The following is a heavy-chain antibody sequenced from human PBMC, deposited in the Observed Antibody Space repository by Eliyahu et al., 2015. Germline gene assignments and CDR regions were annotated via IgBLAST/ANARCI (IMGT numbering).Heavy chain of an antibody. V-gene: IGHV5-51*01. J-gene: IGHJ4*02. CDR3: ARLVGRTVAVFPGGY. CDR2: IYPGDSAT. D-gene: IGHD6-19*01. Sequence: EVQLVQSGAEVKKPGESLKIXCKGSGYXFTSYWXGWVRQMPGKGXVWMGIIYPGDSATRYSPSFQGQVTISVDKSISTAYLQWSSLKASDSAMYYCARLVGRTVAVFPGGYWGQGTLVTVSS. CDR1: GYXFTSYW.